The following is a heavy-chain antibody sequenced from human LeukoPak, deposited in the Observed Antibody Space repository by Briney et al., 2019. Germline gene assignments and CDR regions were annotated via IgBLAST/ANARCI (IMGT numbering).Heavy chain of an antibody. CDR1: GGSISSYY. D-gene: IGHD3-9*01. Sequence: PSETLSLTCTVSGGSISSYYWSWIRQPPGKGLEWIGYIYYSGSTNYNPSLKSRVTISVDTSKNQFSLKLSSVTAADTAVYYCAKGGDVDILNSHDAFDIWGQGTMVTVSS. CDR2: IYYSGST. V-gene: IGHV4-59*01. J-gene: IGHJ3*02. CDR3: AKGGDVDILNSHDAFDI.